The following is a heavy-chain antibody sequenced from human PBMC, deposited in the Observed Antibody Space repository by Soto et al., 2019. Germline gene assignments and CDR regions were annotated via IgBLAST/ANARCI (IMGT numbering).Heavy chain of an antibody. CDR3: AGGSWYYFDY. CDR2: ITPFNGNT. Sequence: SVKVSCKASGYTFTYRYLHWVRQAPGQALEWMGWITPFNGNTNYAQKFQDRVTITRDRSMSTAYMELSSLRSEDTAMYYCAGGSWYYFDYWGQGTLVTVSS. V-gene: IGHV1-45*02. CDR1: GYTFTYRY. J-gene: IGHJ4*02. D-gene: IGHD6-13*01.